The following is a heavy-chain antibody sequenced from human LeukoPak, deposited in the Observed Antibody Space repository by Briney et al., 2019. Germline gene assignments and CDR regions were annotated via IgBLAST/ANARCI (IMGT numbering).Heavy chain of an antibody. CDR3: ARDLGFSY. Sequence: GGSLRLSCAASGFTFSSYSMNWVRQAPGKGLECMSYMSSSGSTMYYADSVKGRFTISRDNAKNSLYLQMNSLRAEDTAVYYCARDLGFSYWGQGTLVTVSS. V-gene: IGHV3-48*01. CDR2: MSSSGSTM. J-gene: IGHJ4*02. CDR1: GFTFSSYS.